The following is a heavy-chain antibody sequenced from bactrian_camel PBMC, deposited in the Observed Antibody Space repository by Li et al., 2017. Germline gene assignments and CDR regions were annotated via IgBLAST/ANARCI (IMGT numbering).Heavy chain of an antibody. CDR2: LKTDGDRT. CDR3: TTTNSYVDNY. V-gene: IGHV3S28*01. Sequence: LVESGGGSVQPGGSLRLSCASSGSIYDTMCMGWVRQAPGKGHEWISALKTDGDRTYYADSVKGRFTISRDNAKNTLFLQMNSLKTEDGAIYYCTTTNSYVDNYWGQGTQVTVS. J-gene: IGHJ4*01. D-gene: IGHD6*01. CDR1: GSIYDTMC.